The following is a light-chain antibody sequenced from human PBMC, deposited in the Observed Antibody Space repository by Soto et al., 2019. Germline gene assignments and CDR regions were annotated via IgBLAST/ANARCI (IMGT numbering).Light chain of an antibody. Sequence: EIVMTQSPATLSVSPGERATLSCRASQSVSSSLAWYQQKPGQAPRLLIYGASTRATGIPARFSGSGSGPEFPLTIRSLQSEDFAVYYCQQYNNGPTYTFGQGTKLEIK. CDR2: GAS. CDR3: QQYNNGPTYT. J-gene: IGKJ2*01. CDR1: QSVSSS. V-gene: IGKV3-15*01.